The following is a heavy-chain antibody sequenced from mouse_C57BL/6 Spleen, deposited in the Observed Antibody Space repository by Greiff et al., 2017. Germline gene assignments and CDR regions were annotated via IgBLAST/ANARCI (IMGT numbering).Heavy chain of an antibody. CDR2: ISSGGDSI. D-gene: IGHD2-1*01. CDR3: TRIYGNIFAY. V-gene: IGHV5-9-1*02. Sequence: DVMLVESGEGLVKPGGSLKLSCAASGFTFSSYAMSWVRQTPEKRLEWVAYISSGGDSIYYADTVKGRFTISRDNARNTLYLQMSSLKSEDTAMYYCTRIYGNIFAYWGQGTLVTVSA. CDR1: GFTFSSYA. J-gene: IGHJ3*01.